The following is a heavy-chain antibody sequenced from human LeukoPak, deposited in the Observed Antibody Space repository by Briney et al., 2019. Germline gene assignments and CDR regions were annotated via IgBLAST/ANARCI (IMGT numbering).Heavy chain of an antibody. D-gene: IGHD3-10*01. CDR3: AKSSGDSYFDY. CDR1: GFTFSSYS. V-gene: IGHV3-9*03. CDR2: ISWNSGII. Sequence: GGSLRLSCAASGFTFSSYSMNWVRQAPGKGLEWVSRISWNSGIIDYADSVKGRFTISRDNAKNSLYLQMNSLRAEDMALYYCAKSSGDSYFDYWGQGTLVTVSS. J-gene: IGHJ4*02.